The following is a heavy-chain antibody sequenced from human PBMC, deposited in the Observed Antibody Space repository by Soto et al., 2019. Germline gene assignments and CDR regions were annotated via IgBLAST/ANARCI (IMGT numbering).Heavy chain of an antibody. CDR3: ARRSGYYLIDDY. Sequence: QVQLVQSGAEEKKPGASVKVSCKASGYTFTNYAMHWVRQAPGQRLEWMGWINAVNGNTKYSQKLQGRVTITRDTSARTAYLELSSLRSEDTAVYYCARRSGYYLIDDYWGQGTLVTVSS. V-gene: IGHV1-3*05. CDR1: GYTFTNYA. CDR2: INAVNGNT. J-gene: IGHJ4*02. D-gene: IGHD3-22*01.